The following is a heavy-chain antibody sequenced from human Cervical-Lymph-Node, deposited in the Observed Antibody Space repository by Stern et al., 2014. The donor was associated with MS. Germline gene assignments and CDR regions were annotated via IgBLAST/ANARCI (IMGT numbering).Heavy chain of an antibody. D-gene: IGHD4-17*01. CDR2: IILDYSDT. J-gene: IGHJ4*02. CDR1: GYSFDNYW. V-gene: IGHV5-51*03. CDR3: AREEDYGDSYGY. Sequence: EVQLVQSGAEVKKPGESLKISCKGSGYSFDNYWIGWVRQMPGKGLEWMGVIILDYSDTRNSPSFQVQSPFSADKSPSTAYLQWSSLKASDTAIYFCAREEDYGDSYGYWGQGTLVTVSS.